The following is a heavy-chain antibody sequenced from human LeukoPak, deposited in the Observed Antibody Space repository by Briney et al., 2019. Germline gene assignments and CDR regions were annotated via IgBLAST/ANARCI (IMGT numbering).Heavy chain of an antibody. J-gene: IGHJ4*02. CDR3: AKDRWAGGSGSYSY. D-gene: IGHD3-10*01. Sequence: GGSLRLSCAASGFTFDYYAMHWVRQSPGKGLEWVSLISGDGGSTYYADSVKGRFTISRDNSKNSLYLQMNSLRTEDTALYYCAKDRWAGGSGSYSYWGQGTLVTVSS. CDR1: GFTFDYYA. V-gene: IGHV3-43*02. CDR2: ISGDGGST.